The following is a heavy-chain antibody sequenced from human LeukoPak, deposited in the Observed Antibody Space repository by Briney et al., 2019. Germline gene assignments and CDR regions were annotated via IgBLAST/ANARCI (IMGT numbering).Heavy chain of an antibody. Sequence: GGSLRLSCAASGFTFSSYAMHWVRQAPGKGLEWVALISYGRNNKYSADSVKGRFIISRDNSKNTLYLQMNSLRPEDTAVYYCARSQPTIAVYYFDYWGQGTLVTVSS. CDR3: ARSQPTIAVYYFDY. J-gene: IGHJ4*02. V-gene: IGHV3-30*04. D-gene: IGHD6-19*01. CDR2: ISYGRNNK. CDR1: GFTFSSYA.